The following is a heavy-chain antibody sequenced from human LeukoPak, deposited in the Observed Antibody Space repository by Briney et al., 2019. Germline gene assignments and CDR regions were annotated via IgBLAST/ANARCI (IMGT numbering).Heavy chain of an antibody. CDR3: ARSGFLSGWLWRAINWFDP. Sequence: SQTLSLTCAISGDSVSSNSAAWNWIRQSPSRGLEWLGRTYYRSKWYNDYAVSVKSRITIHPDTSKNQFSLQLNSVTPEDTAVYYCARSGFLSGWLWRAINWFDPWGQGTLVTVSS. CDR1: GDSVSSNSAA. CDR2: TYYRSKWYN. J-gene: IGHJ5*02. V-gene: IGHV6-1*01. D-gene: IGHD6-19*01.